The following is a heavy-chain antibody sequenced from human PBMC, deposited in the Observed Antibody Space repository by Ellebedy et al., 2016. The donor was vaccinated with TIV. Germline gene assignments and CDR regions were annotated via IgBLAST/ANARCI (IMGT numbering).Heavy chain of an antibody. Sequence: ASVKVSCKASGCTFTSYYMHWVRQAPGQGLEWMGIINPSGGGTSYAQKFQGRVTMTRDTSTSTVYMELSSLRSEDTAVYYCARETVYDFWSGGTDYWGQGTLVTVSS. CDR3: ARETVYDFWSGGTDY. CDR2: INPSGGGT. V-gene: IGHV1-46*01. D-gene: IGHD3-3*01. CDR1: GCTFTSYY. J-gene: IGHJ4*02.